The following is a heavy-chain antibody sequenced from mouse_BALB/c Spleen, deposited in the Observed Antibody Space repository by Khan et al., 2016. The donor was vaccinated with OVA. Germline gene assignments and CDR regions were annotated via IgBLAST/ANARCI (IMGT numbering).Heavy chain of an antibody. CDR1: GFSLTDYG. D-gene: IGHD2-10*01. Sequence: QVQLKESGPGLVAPSQSLSITFTISGFSLTDYGVHWIRQPPGKGLEWLVVIWSDGSTTYDSTLKSRLTISKDNSKSQVFLKMDSLQTDDTAMYYCARQPYYHYYIMDYGGQGTSVTVSS. CDR2: IWSDGST. CDR3: ARQPYYHYYIMDY. J-gene: IGHJ4*01. V-gene: IGHV2-6-1*01.